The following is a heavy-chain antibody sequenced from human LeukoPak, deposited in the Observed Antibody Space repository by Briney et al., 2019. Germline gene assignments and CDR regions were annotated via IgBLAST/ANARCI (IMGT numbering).Heavy chain of an antibody. J-gene: IGHJ4*02. D-gene: IGHD5-12*01. Sequence: ASVKVSCKASGYTFTGYYMHWVRQAPGQGLEWMGWINPNSGGTNYAQKFQGRVTMTRDTSISTAYMELSRLRPDDTAVYYCARDLSPQYSGYDTLDYWGQGTLVTVSS. CDR3: ARDLSPQYSGYDTLDY. CDR2: INPNSGGT. CDR1: GYTFTGYY. V-gene: IGHV1-2*02.